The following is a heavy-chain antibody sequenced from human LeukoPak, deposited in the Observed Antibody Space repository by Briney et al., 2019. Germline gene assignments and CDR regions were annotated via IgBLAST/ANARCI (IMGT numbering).Heavy chain of an antibody. D-gene: IGHD3-10*01. J-gene: IGHJ4*02. V-gene: IGHV3-30-3*01. CDR1: GFTFSSYA. Sequence: GGSLRLSCAASGFTFSSYAMHWVRQAPGKGLEWVAVISYDGSNKYYADSVKGRFTISRDNSKNTLYLQMNSLRAEDTAVYYCATLNYYGSGSYNKNPYYFDYWGQGTLVTVSS. CDR2: ISYDGSNK. CDR3: ATLNYYGSGSYNKNPYYFDY.